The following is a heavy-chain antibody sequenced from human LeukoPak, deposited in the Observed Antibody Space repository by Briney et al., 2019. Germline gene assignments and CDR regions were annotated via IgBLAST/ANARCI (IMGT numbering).Heavy chain of an antibody. CDR3: AREGSFYAYGMDV. Sequence: GRSLRLSWAVSGFTFSSFEMNWDRQVHRGGLEWVSYISSSGSTIYYADSVKGRFTISRDNAKNSLYLQMNSLRAEDTAVYYCAREGSFYAYGMDVWGQGTTVTVSS. CDR2: ISSSGSTI. D-gene: IGHD3-16*01. J-gene: IGHJ6*02. V-gene: IGHV3-48*03. CDR1: GFTFSSFE.